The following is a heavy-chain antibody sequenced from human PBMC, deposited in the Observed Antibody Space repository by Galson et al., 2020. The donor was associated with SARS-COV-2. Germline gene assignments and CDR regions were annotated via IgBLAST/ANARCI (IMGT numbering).Heavy chain of an antibody. J-gene: IGHJ4*02. CDR1: GFTFSTYG. D-gene: IGHD5-18*01. CDR2: ISDDGSRK. V-gene: IGHV3-30*18. Sequence: GESLKISCTASGFTFSTYGMHWVRRAPGKGLEWVAVISDDGSRKYYPDSVKGRFTISRDNSKNTLFLQMNSLRAEDTAVYYCAKSGESNYGYSIDYWGQGTLLTVSS. CDR3: AKSGESNYGYSIDY.